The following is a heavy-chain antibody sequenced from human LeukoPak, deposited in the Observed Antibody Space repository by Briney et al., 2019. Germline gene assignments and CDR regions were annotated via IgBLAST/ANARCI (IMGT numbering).Heavy chain of an antibody. J-gene: IGHJ4*02. Sequence: SVTVSCKASGGTFSSYAISWVRQAPGQGLEWMGGIIPIFGTANYAQKFQGRVTITADESTSTAYMELSSLRSEDTAVYYCARTDLRGVTARDYWGQGTLVTVSS. D-gene: IGHD3-10*01. CDR1: GGTFSSYA. V-gene: IGHV1-69*13. CDR2: IIPIFGTA. CDR3: ARTDLRGVTARDY.